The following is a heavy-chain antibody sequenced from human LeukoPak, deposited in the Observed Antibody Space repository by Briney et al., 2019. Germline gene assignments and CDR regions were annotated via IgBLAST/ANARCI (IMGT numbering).Heavy chain of an antibody. CDR2: IIPIFGTA. CDR3: ARGPGCSGGSCPFNY. V-gene: IGHV1-69*01. J-gene: IGHJ4*02. Sequence: SVKVSCKASGGTFSNYAISWVRQAPGQGLEWMGGIIPIFGTANYAQKFQGRVTITADESTSTAYMELSSLRSEDTAVYYCARGPGCSGGSCPFNYWGQGTLVTVSS. D-gene: IGHD2-15*01. CDR1: GGTFSNYA.